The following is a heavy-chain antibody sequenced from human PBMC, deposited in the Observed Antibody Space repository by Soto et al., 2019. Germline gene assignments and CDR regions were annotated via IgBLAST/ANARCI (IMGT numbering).Heavy chain of an antibody. CDR1: GFTFSSYG. J-gene: IGHJ6*03. CDR3: AKDEGGPEGWLIEYYYYYYYMDV. Sequence: QVHLVESGGGVVQPGRSLRLSCAASGFTFSSYGMHWVRQAPGKGLEWVAVISYDGSNKYYADSVKGRFTISRDNSKNTLYLQMNSLRAEDTAVYYCAKDEGGPEGWLIEYYYYYYYMDVWGKGTTVTVSS. V-gene: IGHV3-30*18. CDR2: ISYDGSNK. D-gene: IGHD5-12*01.